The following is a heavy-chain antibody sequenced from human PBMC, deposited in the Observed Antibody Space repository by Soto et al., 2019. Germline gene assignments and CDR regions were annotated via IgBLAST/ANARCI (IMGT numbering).Heavy chain of an antibody. CDR2: IWYDGSNK. J-gene: IGHJ4*02. Sequence: PGGSLRLSCAASGFTFSSYGMHWVRQAPGKGLEWVAVIWYDGSNKYYADSVKGRFTISRDNSKNTLYLQMNSLRAEDTAVYYCASEEIVVVPDAIGVVDWGQGTLVNVSS. CDR3: ASEEIVVVPDAIGVVD. V-gene: IGHV3-33*01. CDR1: GFTFSSYG. D-gene: IGHD2-2*01.